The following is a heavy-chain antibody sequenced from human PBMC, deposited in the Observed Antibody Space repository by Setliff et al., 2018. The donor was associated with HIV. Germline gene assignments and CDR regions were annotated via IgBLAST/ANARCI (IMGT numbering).Heavy chain of an antibody. CDR1: GFNFGEYA. CDR3: TTGYGDYGPIDY. Sequence: GGSLRLSCSASGFNFGEYALSWVRQAPGKGLEWVAFIRTKAYSGTTEYAASVKGRFTISRDDSKNTLYLQMNSLKTEDTAVYYCTTGYGDYGPIDYWGQGTLVTVSS. CDR2: IRTKAYSGTT. D-gene: IGHD4-17*01. V-gene: IGHV3-49*04. J-gene: IGHJ4*02.